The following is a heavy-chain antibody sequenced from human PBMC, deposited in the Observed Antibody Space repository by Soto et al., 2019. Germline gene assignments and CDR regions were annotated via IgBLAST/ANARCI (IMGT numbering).Heavy chain of an antibody. V-gene: IGHV4-34*01. CDR3: ARVLTGDYYYYGMDV. Sequence: SETLSLTCAVYGVSFSGYYWSWIRQPPGKGLEWIGEINHSGSTNYNPSLKSRVTISVDTSKNQFSLKLSSVTAADTAVYYCARVLTGDYYYYGMDVWGQGTTVTVSS. D-gene: IGHD3-9*01. CDR1: GVSFSGYY. CDR2: INHSGST. J-gene: IGHJ6*02.